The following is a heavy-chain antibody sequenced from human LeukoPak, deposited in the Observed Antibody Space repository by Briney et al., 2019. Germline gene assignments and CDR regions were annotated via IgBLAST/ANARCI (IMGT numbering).Heavy chain of an antibody. CDR2: ISYDGSNK. D-gene: IGHD2-15*01. CDR3: ARAYCSGGSCYNLDY. CDR1: GFTFSSYA. J-gene: IGHJ4*02. Sequence: GGSLRLSCAASGFTFSSYAMHWVRQAPGKGLEWVAVISYDGSNKYYADSVKGRFTISRDNSKNTLYLQMNSLRAEDTAVYYCARAYCSGGSCYNLDYWGQGTLVTVSS. V-gene: IGHV3-30-3*01.